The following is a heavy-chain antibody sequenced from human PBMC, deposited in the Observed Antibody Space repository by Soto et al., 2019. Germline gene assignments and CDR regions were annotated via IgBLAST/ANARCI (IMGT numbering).Heavy chain of an antibody. J-gene: IGHJ6*02. Sequence: QSQTLSLTCAISGDSVSSNSAAWNWIRQSPSRGLEWLGRTYYRSKWYNDYAVSVKSRITINPDTSKYQFSLQLNSVTPEVTAVYYCARETPDFWSGYYYYYGMDVWGQGTTVTVSS. CDR3: ARETPDFWSGYYYYYGMDV. CDR1: GDSVSSNSAA. CDR2: TYYRSKWYN. D-gene: IGHD3-3*01. V-gene: IGHV6-1*01.